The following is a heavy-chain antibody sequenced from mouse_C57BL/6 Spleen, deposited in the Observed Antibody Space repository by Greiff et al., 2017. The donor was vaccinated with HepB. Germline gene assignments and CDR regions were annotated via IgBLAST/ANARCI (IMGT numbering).Heavy chain of an antibody. Sequence: VQLQQSGAELVRPGASVTLSCKASGYTFTDYEMHWVKQTPVHGLEWIGAIDPETGGTAYNQKFKGKAILTADKSSSTAYMELRSLTSEDSAVYYCTRSYYGSSSLGYFDVWGTGTTVTVSS. J-gene: IGHJ1*03. CDR3: TRSYYGSSSLGYFDV. CDR2: IDPETGGT. D-gene: IGHD1-1*01. CDR1: GYTFTDYE. V-gene: IGHV1-15*01.